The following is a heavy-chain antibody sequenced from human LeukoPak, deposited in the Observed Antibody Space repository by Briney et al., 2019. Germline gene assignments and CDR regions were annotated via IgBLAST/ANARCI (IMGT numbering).Heavy chain of an antibody. CDR3: ARAPTVLVGYCSSSSCQADY. CDR2: INKDGSIT. J-gene: IGHJ4*02. Sequence: GGSLRLYCVASGFTFSNYWMHWVRQVPGKGPEWVSRINKDGSITNFAVSVKGRFTISRDNAKNTVYLQMHSLRVEDTAVYYCARAPTVLVGYCSSSSCQADYWGQGTLVTVSS. V-gene: IGHV3-74*01. CDR1: GFTFSNYW. D-gene: IGHD2-2*01.